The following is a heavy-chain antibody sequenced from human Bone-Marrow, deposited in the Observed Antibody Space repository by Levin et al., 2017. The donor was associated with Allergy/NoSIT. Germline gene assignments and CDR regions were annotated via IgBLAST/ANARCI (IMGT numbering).Heavy chain of an antibody. CDR1: GFTFSSYA. CDR3: ARVVGFWYFDL. V-gene: IGHV3-30-3*01. D-gene: IGHD2-15*01. J-gene: IGHJ2*01. Sequence: QAGESLKISCAASGFTFSSYAMHWVRQAPGKGLEWVAVISYDGSNKYYADSVKGRFTISRDNSKNTLYLQMNSLRAEDTAVYYCARVVGFWYFDLWGRGTLVTVSS. CDR2: ISYDGSNK.